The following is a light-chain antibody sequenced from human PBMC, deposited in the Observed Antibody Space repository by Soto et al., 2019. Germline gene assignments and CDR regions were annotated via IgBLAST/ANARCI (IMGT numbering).Light chain of an antibody. CDR2: EVN. CDR1: SSDVGSSNL. V-gene: IGLV2-23*02. Sequence: QSALNQPASVSGSPGQSITVSCSGSSSDVGSSNLVSWYQQHPGKAPKLMIYEVNKRPSGVPARFSGSKSGNTASLTISGLQAEDEADYYCCSYAGYNTDVFGSGTKLTVL. CDR3: CSYAGYNTDV. J-gene: IGLJ1*01.